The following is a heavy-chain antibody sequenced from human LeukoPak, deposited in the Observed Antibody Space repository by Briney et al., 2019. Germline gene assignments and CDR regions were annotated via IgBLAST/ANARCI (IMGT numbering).Heavy chain of an antibody. CDR2: ITYNGRT. J-gene: IGHJ4*02. V-gene: IGHV4-59*01. D-gene: IGHD3-22*01. Sequence: PSETLSLTCTVSGGSISTYYWTWIRQPPGKGLEWIRYITYNGRTDYNPSLKSRVTISLDTSKNQFSLKLTSVTAADTAVYYCAKWGYYFDSSAYVAPTDDSWGQGTLVTVSS. CDR1: GGSISTYY. CDR3: AKWGYYFDSSAYVAPTDDS.